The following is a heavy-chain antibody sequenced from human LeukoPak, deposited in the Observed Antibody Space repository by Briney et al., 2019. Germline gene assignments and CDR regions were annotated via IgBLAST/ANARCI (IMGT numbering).Heavy chain of an antibody. CDR1: GGSISSSSSY. V-gene: IGHV4-39*07. CDR2: IFYSGST. J-gene: IGHJ5*02. CDR3: ARDLPTASTWYGDWFDP. D-gene: IGHD6-13*01. Sequence: SETLSLTCTVSGGSISSSSSYWGWIRQSPGKGLEWLGSIFYSGSTYYNPSLKSRVTISVDTSKNQFSLRLNSVTAADTAVYYCARDLPTASTWYGDWFDPWGRGTLVTVSS.